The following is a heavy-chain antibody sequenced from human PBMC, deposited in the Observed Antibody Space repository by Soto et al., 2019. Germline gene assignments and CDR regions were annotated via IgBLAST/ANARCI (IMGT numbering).Heavy chain of an antibody. CDR1: GFTFSSYA. Sequence: PGGSLRLSCAASGFTFSSYAMHWVRQAPGKGLEWVAVISYDGSNKYYADSVKGRFTISRDNSKNTLYLQMNSLRAEDTAVYYCARAQVDTAMVHYWGQGTLVTVSS. CDR2: ISYDGSNK. D-gene: IGHD5-18*01. J-gene: IGHJ4*02. V-gene: IGHV3-30-3*01. CDR3: ARAQVDTAMVHY.